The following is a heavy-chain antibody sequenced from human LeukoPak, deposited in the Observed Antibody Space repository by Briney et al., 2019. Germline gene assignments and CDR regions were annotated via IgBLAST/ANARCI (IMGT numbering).Heavy chain of an antibody. J-gene: IGHJ4*02. CDR3: ARDRESESDSEGDY. Sequence: GGSLRLSFSASGFTFSRFWMSWVRQAPGKGLEYVALIKQGGSEIYHLGSGKGRFIISRDDATNSLYLQMNSLRVEDTALYYCARDRESESDSEGDYWGQGTLVTVSS. CDR2: IKQGGSEI. D-gene: IGHD4-11*01. V-gene: IGHV3-7*01. CDR1: GFTFSRFW.